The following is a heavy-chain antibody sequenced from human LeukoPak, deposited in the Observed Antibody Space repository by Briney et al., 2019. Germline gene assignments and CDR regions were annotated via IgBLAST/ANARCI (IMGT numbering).Heavy chain of an antibody. CDR3: TTVTYYYDSSGYYYYYYYMDV. D-gene: IGHD3-22*01. Sequence: GGSLRLSCAASGFTFSNAWMSWVRQAPGKGLEWGGRIKSKTDVGATDYAATVKGRFTISRDDSKNTLYMQMNSLKTEDTAVYYCTTVTYYYDSSGYYYYYYYMDVWGKGTTVTVSS. CDR1: GFTFSNAW. V-gene: IGHV3-15*01. J-gene: IGHJ6*03. CDR2: IKSKTDVGAT.